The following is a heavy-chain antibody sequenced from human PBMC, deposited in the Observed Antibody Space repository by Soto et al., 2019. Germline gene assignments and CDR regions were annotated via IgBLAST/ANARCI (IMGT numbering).Heavy chain of an antibody. CDR1: GFAFSNAW. D-gene: IGHD5-18*01. Sequence: GGSLRLSCAASGFAFSNAWMSWVRQAPGKGLEWVGRIKSKTDGGTTDYAAPVKGRFTISRDDSKNTLYLQMNSLKTEDTAVYYCTTQLWFKYYYYYGMDVWGQGTTVTVSS. CDR2: IKSKTDGGTT. CDR3: TTQLWFKYYYYYGMDV. J-gene: IGHJ6*02. V-gene: IGHV3-15*01.